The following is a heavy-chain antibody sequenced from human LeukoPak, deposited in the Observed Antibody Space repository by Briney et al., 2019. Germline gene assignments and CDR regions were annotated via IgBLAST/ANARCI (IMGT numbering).Heavy chain of an antibody. V-gene: IGHV1-2*02. CDR3: ARVWYPGAYDSGGDDYYYGMDV. D-gene: IGHD2-21*02. CDR1: GYTFTGYY. J-gene: IGHJ6*02. Sequence: ASVKVSCQSSGYTFTGYYMHWVRQAPGQGLGWMGWINPNSGGTNFAQKFQGRVPMTRDTSISTAYLELSRLRSDDTAVYYCARVWYPGAYDSGGDDYYYGMDVWGQGTTVTVSS. CDR2: INPNSGGT.